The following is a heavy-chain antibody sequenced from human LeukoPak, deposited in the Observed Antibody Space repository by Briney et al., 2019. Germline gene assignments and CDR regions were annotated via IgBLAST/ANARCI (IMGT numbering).Heavy chain of an antibody. Sequence: GASVKVSCKASGGTFSSYAISWVRQAPGQGLEWMGGIIPIFGTVNYAQKFQGRVTITADESTSTAYMELSSLRSEDTAVYYCARGDHWAPDYWGQGTLVTVSS. V-gene: IGHV1-69*13. J-gene: IGHJ4*02. CDR3: ARGDHWAPDY. D-gene: IGHD7-27*01. CDR1: GGTFSSYA. CDR2: IIPIFGTV.